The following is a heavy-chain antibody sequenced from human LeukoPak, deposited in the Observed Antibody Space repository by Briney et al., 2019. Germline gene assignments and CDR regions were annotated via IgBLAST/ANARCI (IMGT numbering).Heavy chain of an antibody. CDR2: FYYSGST. Sequence: SETLSLTCTVSGGSISSRSYYWGWIRQPPGKGLEWIGSFYYSGSTYYNPSLKSRVTISVDTSKNQFSLKLSSVAAADTAVYYCATMWMIVVVGVPSHAFDIWGQGTMVTVSS. D-gene: IGHD3-22*01. J-gene: IGHJ3*02. V-gene: IGHV4-39*07. CDR3: ATMWMIVVVGVPSHAFDI. CDR1: GGSISSRSYY.